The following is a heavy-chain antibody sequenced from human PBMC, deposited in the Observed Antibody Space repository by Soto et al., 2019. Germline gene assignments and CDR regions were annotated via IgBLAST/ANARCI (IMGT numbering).Heavy chain of an antibody. CDR1: GFTFSSYA. D-gene: IGHD3-3*01. J-gene: IGHJ4*02. CDR3: ANDDFWSGHPYARVVD. Sequence: GGSLRLSCAASGFTFSSYAMSWVRQAPGKGLEWVSAISGSGGSTYYADSVKGRFTISRDNSKNTLYLQMNSLRAEDTAVYYCANDDFWSGHPYARVVDWGKGTLVTVSS. V-gene: IGHV3-23*01. CDR2: ISGSGGST.